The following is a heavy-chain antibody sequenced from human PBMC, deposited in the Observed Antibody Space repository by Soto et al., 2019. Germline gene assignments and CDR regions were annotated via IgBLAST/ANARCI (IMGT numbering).Heavy chain of an antibody. V-gene: IGHV4-4*02. Sequence: ASETLSLSCTVSGGSISSNNWWRWVRQPPGKGLEWIGEIYHSGSTNYNPSLKSRVTISVDKSKNQFSLKLSSVTAADTAVYYCARNPTVTTENWYFDLWGRGTLVT. J-gene: IGHJ2*01. CDR2: IYHSGST. CDR3: ARNPTVTTENWYFDL. D-gene: IGHD4-17*01. CDR1: GGSISSNNW.